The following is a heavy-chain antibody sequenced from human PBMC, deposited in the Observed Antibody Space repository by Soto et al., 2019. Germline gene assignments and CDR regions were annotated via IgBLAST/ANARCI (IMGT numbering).Heavy chain of an antibody. J-gene: IGHJ6*02. V-gene: IGHV3-23*01. D-gene: IGHD2-2*01. CDR1: GFTFSSCA. CDR2: ISGSGDKT. CDR3: AKSGQSSWANMDV. Sequence: EVQLLECGGGLVQPGGSLRRSCAASGFTFSSCAINWVRQAPGKGLEWVSTISGSGDKTYYADSVKGRFTISRDNSKNTLSLQMNSLRAEDTAVYYCAKSGQSSWANMDVWGQGTTVTVSS.